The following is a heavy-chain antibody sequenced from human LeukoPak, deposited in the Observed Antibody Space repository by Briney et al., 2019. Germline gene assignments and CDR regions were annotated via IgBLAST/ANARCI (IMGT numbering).Heavy chain of an antibody. CDR3: ARGLALRGYSYAFDI. Sequence: KPSETLSLTCAVHGGSFSGYYWSWIRQPPGKGLEWIGEINHSGSTNSNPSLKSRVTISVDTSKNQFSLKLSSVTAADTALYYCARGLALRGYSYAFDIWGQGTMVTVSS. D-gene: IGHD5-18*01. J-gene: IGHJ3*02. V-gene: IGHV4-34*01. CDR1: GGSFSGYY. CDR2: INHSGST.